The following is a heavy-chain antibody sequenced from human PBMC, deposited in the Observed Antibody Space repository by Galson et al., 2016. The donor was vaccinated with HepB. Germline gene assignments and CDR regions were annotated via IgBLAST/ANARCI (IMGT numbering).Heavy chain of an antibody. CDR3: ARGRRDSSGWNGIDI. CDR2: TRNKARGYTT. Sequence: SLRLSCAASGFTFGDHYMDWVRQAPGKGLEWVARTRNKARGYTTEYAASVTSRFIISRDDSENSVYLQMNSLKTEDTAVYYCARGRRDSSGWNGIDIWGQGTLVTVSS. CDR1: GFTFGDHY. D-gene: IGHD6-19*01. V-gene: IGHV3-72*01. J-gene: IGHJ3*02.